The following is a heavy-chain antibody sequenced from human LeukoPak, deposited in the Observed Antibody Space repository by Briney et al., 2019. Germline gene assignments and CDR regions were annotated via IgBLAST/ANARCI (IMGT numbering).Heavy chain of an antibody. J-gene: IGHJ5*02. CDR3: VRHDFLVVVNDIRNWFDP. CDR2: MSNSGRT. V-gene: IGHV4-39*01. D-gene: IGHD2-21*01. CDR1: DDSISRTNYY. Sequence: PSETLSLTCTVSDDSISRTNYYWGWIRQSPAKGLEWLGSMSNSGRTNYNPSLRGRVTISVDTSKRQFSLKLSSVTAADTAVYYCVRHDFLVVVNDIRNWFDPWGQGTLVTVSS.